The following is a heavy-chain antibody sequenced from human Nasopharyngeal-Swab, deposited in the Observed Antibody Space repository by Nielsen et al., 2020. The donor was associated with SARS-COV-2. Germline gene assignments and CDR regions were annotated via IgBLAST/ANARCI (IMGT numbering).Heavy chain of an antibody. D-gene: IGHD3-3*01. CDR2: ISSISSYI. J-gene: IGHJ6*02. V-gene: IGHV3-21*01. CDR1: GFTFNNYN. Sequence: GGSLRLSCSASGFTFNNYNFNWVRQAPGKGLELVSSISSISSYIYYADSVKGRFTISRDNAKNSLYLQMNSLRAEDTAVYYCARDGLDYDFWSAYFMDVWGQGTTVTVSS. CDR3: ARDGLDYDFWSAYFMDV.